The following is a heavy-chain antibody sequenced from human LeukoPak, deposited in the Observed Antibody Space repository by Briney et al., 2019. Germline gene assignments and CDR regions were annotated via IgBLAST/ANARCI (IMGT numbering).Heavy chain of an antibody. CDR1: GGSFSDYY. CDR2: INHSGST. J-gene: IGHJ5*02. D-gene: IGHD2-21*02. CDR3: AVYCGGDCYSGVNNWFDP. V-gene: IGHV4-34*01. Sequence: PSETLSLTCAVYGGSFSDYYWSWIRQPPGKGLEWIGEINHSGSTNYNPSLKSRVTISVDTSKNQFSLKLSSVTAADTAVYYCAVYCGGDCYSGVNNWFDPWGQGTLVTVSA.